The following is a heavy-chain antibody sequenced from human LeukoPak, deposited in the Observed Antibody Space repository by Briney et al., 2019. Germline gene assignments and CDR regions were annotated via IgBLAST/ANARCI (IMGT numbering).Heavy chain of an antibody. CDR2: IYYSGST. J-gene: IGHJ4*02. Sequence: PSETLSLTWTVSGGSISSSSYYWGWIRQPPGKGLEWIGSIYYSGSTYYNPSLKSRVTISVDTSKNQFSLKLSSVTAADTAVYYCARGARGYYDGSGLAFDYWGQGTLVTVSS. V-gene: IGHV4-39*07. D-gene: IGHD3-22*01. CDR1: GGSISSSSYY. CDR3: ARGARGYYDGSGLAFDY.